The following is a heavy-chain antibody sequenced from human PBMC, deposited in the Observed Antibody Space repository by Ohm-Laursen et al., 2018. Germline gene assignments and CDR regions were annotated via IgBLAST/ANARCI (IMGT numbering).Heavy chain of an antibody. J-gene: IGHJ4*02. V-gene: IGHV3-64*01. CDR3: AKDRGQLRRFVDY. Sequence: GSLRLSCAASGFTFSSYAMHWVRQAQGKGLEYVSAITSNGHSTYYANSVKGRFTISRDNAKNSLYLQMNSLRPDDTALYYCAKDRGQLRRFVDYWGQGTLVTVSS. CDR2: ITSNGHST. D-gene: IGHD3-10*01. CDR1: GFTFSSYA.